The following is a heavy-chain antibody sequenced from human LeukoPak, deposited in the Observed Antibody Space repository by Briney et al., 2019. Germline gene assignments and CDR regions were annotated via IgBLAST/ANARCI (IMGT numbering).Heavy chain of an antibody. Sequence: SETLSLTCNVSGGSISSSSYYWGWIRQPPGKGLEWIGSIYYSGSTYYNPSLKSRVTISVDTSKDQFSLKLSSVTAADTAVYYCARHPEVPAEGFDYWGQGTLVTVSS. CDR1: GGSISSSSYY. CDR3: ARHPEVPAEGFDY. CDR2: IYYSGST. V-gene: IGHV4-39*01. D-gene: IGHD2-2*01. J-gene: IGHJ4*02.